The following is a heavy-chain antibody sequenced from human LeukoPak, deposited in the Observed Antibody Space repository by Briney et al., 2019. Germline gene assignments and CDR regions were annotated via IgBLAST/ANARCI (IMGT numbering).Heavy chain of an antibody. J-gene: IGHJ4*02. V-gene: IGHV1-69*05. Sequence: SVKVSCKASGGTFSSYAISWVRQAPGQGLEWMGGIIPILGTANYAQKFQGRVTITTDESTSTAYMELSSLRSEDTAVYYCARKGGYDYVWGSYLPYYFDYWGQGTLVTISS. CDR1: GGTFSSYA. CDR2: IIPILGTA. D-gene: IGHD3-16*02. CDR3: ARKGGYDYVWGSYLPYYFDY.